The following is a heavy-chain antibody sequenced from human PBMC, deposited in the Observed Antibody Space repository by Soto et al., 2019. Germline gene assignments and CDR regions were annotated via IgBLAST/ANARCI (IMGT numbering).Heavy chain of an antibody. CDR1: GGSITRSY. J-gene: IGHJ4*02. CDR3: ASGTVLEWLMLNDF. D-gene: IGHD3-3*01. Sequence: SETLSLTCTVSGGSITRSYWNWIRQPPGKGLEWVGYLYYSGSTNYNPSLKSRVTISVDTSKNQFSLKLSSVTAADTAVYYCASGTVLEWLMLNDFWGQGTLVTVSS. V-gene: IGHV4-59*01. CDR2: LYYSGST.